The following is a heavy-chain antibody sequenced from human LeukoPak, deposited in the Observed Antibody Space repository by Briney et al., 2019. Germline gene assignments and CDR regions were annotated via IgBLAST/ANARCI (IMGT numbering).Heavy chain of an antibody. CDR3: ARDLIVVVPAARSPFDY. CDR1: GYTFTSYG. Sequence: ASVRVSCKASGYTFTSYGISWVRQAPGQGLEWMGWISAYNGNTNYAQKLQGRVTMTTDTSTSTAYMELRSLRSDDTAVYYCARDLIVVVPAARSPFDYWGQGTLVTVSS. J-gene: IGHJ4*02. V-gene: IGHV1-18*01. CDR2: ISAYNGNT. D-gene: IGHD2-2*01.